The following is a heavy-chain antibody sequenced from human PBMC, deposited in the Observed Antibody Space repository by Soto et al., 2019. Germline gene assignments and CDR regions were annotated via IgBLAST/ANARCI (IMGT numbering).Heavy chain of an antibody. CDR2: LGESGTPT. V-gene: IGHV3-23*01. CDR3: AGYIPGVRYYGMDV. Sequence: EVQLLESGGGLVQPGGSLRLSCAASGFTFSSYAMKWVRQAPGKGLEWVSLLGESGTPTYYADSVKGRFTISRDNSGNTLFLEVYSLRAEDTAVYYCAGYIPGVRYYGMDVWGQGTTVTVSS. CDR1: GFTFSSYA. J-gene: IGHJ6*02. D-gene: IGHD5-18*01.